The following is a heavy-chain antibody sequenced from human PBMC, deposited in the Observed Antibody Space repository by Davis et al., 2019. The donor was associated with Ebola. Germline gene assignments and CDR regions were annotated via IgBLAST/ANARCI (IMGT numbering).Heavy chain of an antibody. D-gene: IGHD2-15*01. CDR1: GFTLSDYY. CDR2: IRSSASTI. CDR3: ARDKRGSWYGGMDV. Sequence: GESLKISCAASGFTLSDYYMSWIRQAPGKGLEWVSSIRSSASTIYYSDPAKGRFTVSRDNAKNSLYLQMNSLRAEDTAVYYCARDKRGSWYGGMDVWGQGTTVTVSS. J-gene: IGHJ6*02. V-gene: IGHV3-11*01.